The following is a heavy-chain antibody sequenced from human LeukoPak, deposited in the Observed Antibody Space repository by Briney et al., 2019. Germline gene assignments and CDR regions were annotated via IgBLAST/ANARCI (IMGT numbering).Heavy chain of an antibody. CDR2: INHSGST. CDR3: ARGNDFWSGVYLDY. D-gene: IGHD3-3*01. Sequence: SETLSLTCAVYGGSFSGYYWSWIRQPPGKGLEWIGEINHSGSTNYNPSLKSRVTISVDTSKNQFSLKLSSVTAADTAVYYCARGNDFWSGVYLDYWGQGTLVTVSS. V-gene: IGHV4-34*01. J-gene: IGHJ4*02. CDR1: GGSFSGYY.